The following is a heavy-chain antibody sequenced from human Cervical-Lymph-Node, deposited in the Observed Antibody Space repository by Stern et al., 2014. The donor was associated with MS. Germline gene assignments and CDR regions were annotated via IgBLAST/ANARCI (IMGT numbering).Heavy chain of an antibody. CDR2: SRNKANSYTT. Sequence: EVQLMQSGGGLVQPGGSLRLSCAVSGFTFSDPYMDWVRQAPGEGLEWGGRSRNKANSYTTEYAASVKGRFTISRDDSRNSLYLQMNSLKTEDTAVYYCVRTTVGGGGTFDVWGQGTAVTVSS. CDR3: VRTTVGGGGTFDV. V-gene: IGHV3-72*01. CDR1: GFTFSDPY. J-gene: IGHJ3*01. D-gene: IGHD3-16*01.